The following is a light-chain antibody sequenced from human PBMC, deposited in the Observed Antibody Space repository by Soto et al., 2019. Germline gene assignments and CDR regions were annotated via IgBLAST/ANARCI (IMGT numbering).Light chain of an antibody. Sequence: QSVLIQPASVSGSPGQSITISCTGTSSDVGGSNYVSWYQHHPHRAPKLLIYEVSYRPSGVSNRFSGSKSGNTASLTISGLQAEDEADYYYSSYTSSNTPRVFGFGTKLTVL. V-gene: IGLV2-14*01. CDR2: EVS. J-gene: IGLJ1*01. CDR1: SSDVGGSNY. CDR3: SSYTSSNTPRV.